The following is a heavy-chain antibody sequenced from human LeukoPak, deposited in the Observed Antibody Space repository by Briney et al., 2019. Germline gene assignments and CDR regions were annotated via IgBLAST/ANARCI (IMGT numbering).Heavy chain of an antibody. CDR2: VNPHSGGT. CDR1: GYTFTDYY. Sequence: ASVKVSCKTSGYTFTDYYIHWVRQAPGQGLEFMGWVNPHSGGTSYAAKFRGKVTLTRDTSTTTSYMELRSLRSDDTAVYYCARDGKKYSSSADAFDIWGQGTMVTVSS. V-gene: IGHV1-2*02. CDR3: ARDGKKYSSSADAFDI. D-gene: IGHD6-13*01. J-gene: IGHJ3*02.